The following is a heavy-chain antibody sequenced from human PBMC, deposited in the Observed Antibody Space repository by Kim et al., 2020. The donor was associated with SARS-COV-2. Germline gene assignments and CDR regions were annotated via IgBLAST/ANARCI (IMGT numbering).Heavy chain of an antibody. V-gene: IGHV3-23*01. J-gene: IGHJ4*02. Sequence: GGSLRLSCEASGFTFRSYAMNWVRQAPGKSLEWVSTISDGGSGTHYADSVKGRFTISRDNSKNTLFLQMNSLRVEETAVYYCAIRSTSGWDYFHYWGQGTLVAVSS. CDR1: GFTFRSYA. CDR2: ISDGGSGT. CDR3: AIRSTSGWDYFHY. D-gene: IGHD6-19*01.